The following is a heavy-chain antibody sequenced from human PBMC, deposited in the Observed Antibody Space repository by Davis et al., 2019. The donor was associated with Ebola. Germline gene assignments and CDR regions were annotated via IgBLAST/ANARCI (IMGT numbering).Heavy chain of an antibody. Sequence: AASVKVSCKASGYTFTSYAMHWVRQAPGQRLEWMGWINAGNGNTKYSQKFQGRVTMTRDTSTSTVYMELSSLRSEDTAVYYCARDDPLLPGYYFDYWGQGTLVTVSS. D-gene: IGHD3-10*01. J-gene: IGHJ4*02. CDR1: GYTFTSYA. CDR2: INAGNGNT. V-gene: IGHV1-3*01. CDR3: ARDDPLLPGYYFDY.